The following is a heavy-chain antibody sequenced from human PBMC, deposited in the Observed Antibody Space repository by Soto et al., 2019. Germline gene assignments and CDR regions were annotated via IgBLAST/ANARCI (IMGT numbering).Heavy chain of an antibody. J-gene: IGHJ6*02. V-gene: IGHV1-69*13. CDR1: GGTFSSYA. CDR3: ARGARDYYGMDV. CDR2: IIPIFGTA. Sequence: SVKVSCKASGGTFSSYAISWVRQAPGQGLEWMGGIIPIFGTANYAQKFQGRVTITADESTSTAYMELSSLRSEDTAVYYCARGARDYYGMDVWGQGTTVTVSS. D-gene: IGHD6-6*01.